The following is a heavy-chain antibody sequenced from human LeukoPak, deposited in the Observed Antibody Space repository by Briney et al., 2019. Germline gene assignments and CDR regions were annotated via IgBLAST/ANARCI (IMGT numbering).Heavy chain of an antibody. CDR3: ARSGGEAAAATDY. CDR2: IYHSGST. D-gene: IGHD6-25*01. V-gene: IGHV4-34*01. Sequence: PSETLSLTCAVYGGSFSGYYWSWIRQPPGKGLEWIGIIYHSGSTYYNTSLESRVTISVDTSKNQFSLRMTSVTAADTAVYYCARSGGEAAAATDYWGQGTLVTVSS. CDR1: GGSFSGYY. J-gene: IGHJ4*02.